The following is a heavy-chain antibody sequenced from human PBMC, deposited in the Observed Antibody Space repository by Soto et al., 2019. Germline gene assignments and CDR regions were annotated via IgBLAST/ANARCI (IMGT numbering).Heavy chain of an antibody. CDR2: ISWNSGSI. CDR3: AKGGFLEWLLVDY. J-gene: IGHJ4*02. V-gene: IGHV3-9*01. CDR1: GFTFDDYA. Sequence: EVQLVESGGGLVQPGRSLRLSCAASGFTFDDYAMHWVQQAPGKGLEWVSGISWNSGSIGYADSVKGRFTISRDNAKNSLYLQMNSLRAEDTALYYCAKGGFLEWLLVDYWGQGTLVTVSS. D-gene: IGHD3-3*01.